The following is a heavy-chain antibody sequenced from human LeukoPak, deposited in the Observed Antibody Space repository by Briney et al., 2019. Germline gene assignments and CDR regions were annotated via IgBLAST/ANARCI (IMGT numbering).Heavy chain of an antibody. J-gene: IGHJ4*02. D-gene: IGHD6-19*01. CDR2: ISYDGSNK. CDR3: ARDGQWLVRGCFDY. V-gene: IGHV3-30-3*01. Sequence: GGSLRLSCAASGFTFSSYAMHWVRQAPGKGLEWVAVISYDGSNKYYADSVKGRFTISRDNSKNTLYLQMNSLRAEDTAVYYCARDGQWLVRGCFDYWGQGTLVTVSS. CDR1: GFTFSSYA.